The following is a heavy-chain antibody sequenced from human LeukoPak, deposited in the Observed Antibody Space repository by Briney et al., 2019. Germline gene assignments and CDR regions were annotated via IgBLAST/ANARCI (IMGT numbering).Heavy chain of an antibody. J-gene: IGHJ4*02. CDR2: ISTSSIYI. Sequence: GGSLRHSFASSGITVSSNYMNWVRQAPGKGLEWVSSISTSSIYIYYADSVKGRFTISRDNARNSLYLQMNSLRAEDTAVYYCARVAPDYYDPGDYWGQGTLVTVSS. CDR3: ARVAPDYYDPGDY. V-gene: IGHV3-21*03. CDR1: GITVSSNY. D-gene: IGHD3-22*01.